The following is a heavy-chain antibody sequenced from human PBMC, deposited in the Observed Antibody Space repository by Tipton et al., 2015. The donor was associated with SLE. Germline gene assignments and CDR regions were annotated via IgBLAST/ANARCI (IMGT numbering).Heavy chain of an antibody. CDR3: ARVDILTGYLFDY. V-gene: IGHV4-34*01. D-gene: IGHD3-9*01. Sequence: TLSLTCAVYGGSFSGYYWSWIRQPPGKGLEWIGEINHSGSTNYNPSLKSRVAISVDTSKNQFSLKLSSVTAADTAVYYCARVDILTGYLFDYWGQGTLVTVSS. J-gene: IGHJ4*02. CDR1: GGSFSGYY. CDR2: INHSGST.